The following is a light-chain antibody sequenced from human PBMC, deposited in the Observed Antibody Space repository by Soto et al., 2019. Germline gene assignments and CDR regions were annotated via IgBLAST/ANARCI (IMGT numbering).Light chain of an antibody. J-gene: IGKJ2*01. CDR1: QSISSW. V-gene: IGKV1-5*03. CDR2: KAS. CDR3: QQYNSLMYT. Sequence: DIQLTQSPTTLSASVGDSVTITCRASQSISSWLAWYQQKPGKAPNLLIYKASNLESLVPSRFSGSGSGTEFTLTISSLQPDDFATYYCQQYNSLMYTFGKGTKLEIK.